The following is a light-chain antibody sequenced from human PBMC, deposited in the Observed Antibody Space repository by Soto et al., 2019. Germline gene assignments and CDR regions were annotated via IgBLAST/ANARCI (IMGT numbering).Light chain of an antibody. CDR2: ELT. CDR1: SSNVGAYNV. J-gene: IGLJ2*01. CDR3: TSDTGSTRVV. Sequence: QSALTQLPSASGSPGQSVTISCTGTSSNVGAYNVVYWYQQYPGKAPRLLIYELTKRPSGVPDRFSGSRSGTTASLTVAGLHTEDEADYYCTSDTGSTRVVFGGGTKLTVL. V-gene: IGLV2-8*01.